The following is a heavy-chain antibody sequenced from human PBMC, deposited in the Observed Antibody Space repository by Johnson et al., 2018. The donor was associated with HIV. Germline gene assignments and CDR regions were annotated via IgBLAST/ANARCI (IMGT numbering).Heavy chain of an antibody. CDR1: GFTFRSYG. V-gene: IGHV3-30*02. Sequence: QVLLVESGGGLVQPGGSLRLSCAVSGFTFRSYGMHWVRQAPGKGLEWVAFIRYDGSNKYYADSVKDRFTISRDNSKNTLFLQMNSLRAEDTAVYYCAKEPVVVIHAGGAFDIWGQGTMVTVSS. D-gene: IGHD3-22*01. J-gene: IGHJ3*02. CDR2: IRYDGSNK. CDR3: AKEPVVVIHAGGAFDI.